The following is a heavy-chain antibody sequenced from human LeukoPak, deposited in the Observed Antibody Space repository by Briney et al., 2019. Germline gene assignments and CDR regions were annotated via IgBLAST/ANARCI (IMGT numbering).Heavy chain of an antibody. V-gene: IGHV1-46*01. J-gene: IGHJ5*02. CDR2: INPSGGST. D-gene: IGHD6-19*01. CDR3: ARDQTSVAGTGYNWFDP. CDR1: GYTFTSYY. Sequence: ASVKVSCKASGYTFTSYYMHWVRQAPGQGLEWMGIINPSGGSTSYAQKFQGRVTMTRDMSTSTVYMELNSLRAEDTAVYYCARDQTSVAGTGYNWFDPWGQGTLVTVSS.